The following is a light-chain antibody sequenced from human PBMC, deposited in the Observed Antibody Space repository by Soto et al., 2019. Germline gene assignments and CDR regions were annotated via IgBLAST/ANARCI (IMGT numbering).Light chain of an antibody. CDR2: EVS. J-gene: IGLJ2*01. CDR3: SSYAGGNNYVV. Sequence: QSALTQPPSASGSPGQSVTISCTGTSSDVGGYNYVSWFQQYPGKAPKLMIYEVSKRPSGVPDRFSGSKSGNMASLTVSGLQAEDEADYYGSSYAGGNNYVVFGGGTKLTVL. V-gene: IGLV2-8*01. CDR1: SSDVGGYNY.